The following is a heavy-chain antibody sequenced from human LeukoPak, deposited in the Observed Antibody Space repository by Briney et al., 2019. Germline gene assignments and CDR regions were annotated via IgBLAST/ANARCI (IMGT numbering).Heavy chain of an antibody. D-gene: IGHD2-15*01. CDR2: INSDGSST. CDR1: GFTFSSYW. V-gene: IGHV3-74*01. Sequence: PGGSLRLSCAASGFTFSSYWMHWVRQAPGKGLVWVSRINSDGSSTTYADSVKGRFTISRDNAKNTLYLQMNSLRAEDTAVYYCARAQRIMMTHAFDLWGQGTMVTVSS. J-gene: IGHJ3*01. CDR3: ARAQRIMMTHAFDL.